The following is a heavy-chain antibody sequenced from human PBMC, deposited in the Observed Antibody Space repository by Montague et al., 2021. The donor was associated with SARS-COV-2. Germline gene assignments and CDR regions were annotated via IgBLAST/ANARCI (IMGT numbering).Heavy chain of an antibody. J-gene: IGHJ4*02. Sequence: SETLSLTCTVSGGSISSYYWSWIRQPPGKGLEWIGYIYYSGSTNYNPSLKSRVTISVDTSENQFSLKLSSVTAADTAVYYCARQRRGGLVSTPRFFDYWGQGTLVTVSS. CDR3: ARQRRGGLVSTPRFFDY. V-gene: IGHV4-59*08. D-gene: IGHD6-19*01. CDR2: IYYSGST. CDR1: GGSISSYY.